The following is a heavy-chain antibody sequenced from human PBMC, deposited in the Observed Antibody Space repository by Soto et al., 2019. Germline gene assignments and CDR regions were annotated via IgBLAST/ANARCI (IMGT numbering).Heavy chain of an antibody. Sequence: ASVKVSCKVSGYTLTELSMHWVRQAPGKGLEWMGGFDPEDGETIYAQKFQGRVTMTEDTSTDTAYMELSSLRSEDTAVSYCATIWGSYRYTEMAYWGQGTLVTVSS. D-gene: IGHD3-16*02. CDR2: FDPEDGET. CDR3: ATIWGSYRYTEMAY. V-gene: IGHV1-24*01. J-gene: IGHJ4*02. CDR1: GYTLTELS.